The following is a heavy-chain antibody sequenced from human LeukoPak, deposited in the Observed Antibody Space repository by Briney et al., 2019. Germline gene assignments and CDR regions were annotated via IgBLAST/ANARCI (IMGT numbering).Heavy chain of an antibody. J-gene: IGHJ5*02. Sequence: ASVKVSCKASGYTFSNYAISWVRQAPGQGLEWMGGIIPIFGTANYAQKFQGRVTITTDESTSTAYMELSSLRSEDTAVYYCAKALVGASGPRNWFDPWGQGTLVTVSS. CDR3: AKALVGASGPRNWFDP. D-gene: IGHD1-26*01. V-gene: IGHV1-69*05. CDR1: GYTFSNYA. CDR2: IIPIFGTA.